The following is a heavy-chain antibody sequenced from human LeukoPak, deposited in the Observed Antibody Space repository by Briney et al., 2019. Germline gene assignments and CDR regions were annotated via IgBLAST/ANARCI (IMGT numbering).Heavy chain of an antibody. J-gene: IGHJ5*02. CDR3: ARGGLAYCGGDCYSWFDP. D-gene: IGHD2-21*02. Sequence: ASVKVSCKASGYTFTSYDINWVRQATGQGLEWMGWMNPNSGNTGYAQKFQGRVTITRNTSISTAYMELSSLRSEDTAVYYCARGGLAYCGGDCYSWFDPWGQGTLVTVSS. CDR1: GYTFTSYD. V-gene: IGHV1-8*03. CDR2: MNPNSGNT.